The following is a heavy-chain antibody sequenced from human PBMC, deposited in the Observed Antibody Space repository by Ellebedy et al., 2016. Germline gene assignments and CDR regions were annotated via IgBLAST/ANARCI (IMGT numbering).Heavy chain of an antibody. CDR3: VHRTTVTSFDC. CDR1: GFSLTTSTVV. CDR2: IYGHDDK. Sequence: SGPTLVTPTQTLTLTCTFSGFSLTTSTVVVGWVRQPPVRAPEWLAFIYGHDDKRYSPSLRNRLTITKDTSKNQVVLTLANMDPVDTATYYCVHRTTVTSFDCWGQGTLVTVSS. V-gene: IGHV2-5*01. D-gene: IGHD4-17*01. J-gene: IGHJ4*02.